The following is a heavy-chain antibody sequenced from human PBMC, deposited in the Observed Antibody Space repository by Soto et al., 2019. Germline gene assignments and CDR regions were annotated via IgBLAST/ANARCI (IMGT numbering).Heavy chain of an antibody. CDR2: IYYSGST. D-gene: IGHD5-12*01. CDR1: GGSISSYY. V-gene: IGHV4-59*01. J-gene: IGHJ4*02. CDR3: ARAYGGYADY. Sequence: SETLSLTCTVSGGSISSYYWSWIRQPPGKGLEWIGYIYYSGSTNYNPSLKSRVTISVDTSKNQFSLKLSSVTAADTAVYYCARAYGGYADYRGQGASVIVSS.